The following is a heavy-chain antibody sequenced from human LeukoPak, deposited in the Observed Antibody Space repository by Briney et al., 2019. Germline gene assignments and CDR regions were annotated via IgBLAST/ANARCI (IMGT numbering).Heavy chain of an antibody. Sequence: SETLSLTCAVYGGSLSGYYCSWIRQPPGKGLEWIGEVNHSGSTNYNPSLKSRVTISVDTSKNQFSLKLSSVTAADTAVYYCARGYHDPYYYDSSGHYGDWGQGTLVTVSS. D-gene: IGHD3-22*01. CDR3: ARGYHDPYYYDSSGHYGD. J-gene: IGHJ4*02. CDR2: VNHSGST. V-gene: IGHV4-34*01. CDR1: GGSLSGYY.